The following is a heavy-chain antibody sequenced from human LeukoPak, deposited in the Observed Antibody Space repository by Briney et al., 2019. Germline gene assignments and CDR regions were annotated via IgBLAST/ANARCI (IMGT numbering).Heavy chain of an antibody. CDR1: GFTFSSYW. Sequence: GGSLRLSCAASGFTFSSYWMSWVRQAPGKGLEWVANIMQVGSKKYYVDSVKGRFTISRDNAKNSLYLQMNSLRAEDTAVYHCARGSYGSGSYYIANWFDPWGQGTLVTVSS. CDR2: IMQVGSKK. J-gene: IGHJ5*02. D-gene: IGHD3-10*01. CDR3: ARGSYGSGSYYIANWFDP. V-gene: IGHV3-7*01.